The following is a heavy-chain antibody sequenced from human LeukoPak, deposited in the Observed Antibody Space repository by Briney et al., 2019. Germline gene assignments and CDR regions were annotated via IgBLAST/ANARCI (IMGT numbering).Heavy chain of an antibody. CDR3: ARVVYDSSGYPPLNWFDP. J-gene: IGHJ5*02. Sequence: VASVKVSCKASGGTFSSYAISWVRQAPGQGLEWMGRIIPILGIANYAQKFQGRVTITADKSTSTAYMELSSLRSEDTAVYYCARVVYDSSGYPPLNWFDPWGQGTLDTVSS. D-gene: IGHD3-22*01. V-gene: IGHV1-69*04. CDR1: GGTFSSYA. CDR2: IIPILGIA.